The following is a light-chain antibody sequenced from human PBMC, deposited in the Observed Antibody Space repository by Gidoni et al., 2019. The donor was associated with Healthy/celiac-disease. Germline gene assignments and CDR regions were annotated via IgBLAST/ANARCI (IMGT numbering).Light chain of an antibody. J-gene: IGLJ1*01. CDR2: GNS. Sequence: QSVLTQPPSVSGAPGQRVTISCTGRSSNIGAGYDVHWYKQLPGTAPKLLIYGNSNRPSGVPDRFSGSKSGTSASLAITGLQAEDEADYSCQSYDSSLSGSDVFGTGTKVTV. CDR3: QSYDSSLSGSDV. CDR1: SSNIGAGYD. V-gene: IGLV1-40*01.